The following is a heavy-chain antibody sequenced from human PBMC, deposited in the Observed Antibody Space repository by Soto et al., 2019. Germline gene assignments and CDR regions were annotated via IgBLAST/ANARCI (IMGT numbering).Heavy chain of an antibody. Sequence: GASVKVSCKASGYTFTSYGISWARQAPGQGLEWMGWISAYNGNTNYAQKLQGRVTMTTDTSTSTAYMELRSLRSDDTAVYYCAREVDCSGGSCYSNWFDPWGQGTLVTAPQ. CDR1: GYTFTSYG. CDR2: ISAYNGNT. J-gene: IGHJ5*02. D-gene: IGHD2-15*01. V-gene: IGHV1-18*01. CDR3: AREVDCSGGSCYSNWFDP.